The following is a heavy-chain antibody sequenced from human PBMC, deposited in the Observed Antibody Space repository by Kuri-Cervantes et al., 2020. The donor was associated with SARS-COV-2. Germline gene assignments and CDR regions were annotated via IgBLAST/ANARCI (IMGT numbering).Heavy chain of an antibody. CDR2: IDWDDDK. J-gene: IGHJ4*02. CDR1: GFSLSTSGVV. Sequence: SGPTLVKPTQTLTLPCTFSGFSLSTSGVVVGWIRQPPGKALEWLARIDWDDDKYYSTSLKTRLTISKDTSKNQVVLTMTNMDPVDTATYYCASGTGSGSFLVLYYWGQGTLVTVSS. D-gene: IGHD3-10*01. V-gene: IGHV2-70*11. CDR3: ASGTGSGSFLVLYY.